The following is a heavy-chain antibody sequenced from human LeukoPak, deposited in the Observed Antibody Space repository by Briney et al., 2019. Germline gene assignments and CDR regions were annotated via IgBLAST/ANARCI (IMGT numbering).Heavy chain of an antibody. CDR3: ARRISGSYYVDAFDI. J-gene: IGHJ3*02. CDR1: GFTLSSYW. D-gene: IGHD1-26*01. CDR2: INSDGSST. Sequence: GGSLRLSCAASGFTLSSYWMHWVRQAPGKGLVWVSRINSDGSSTSYADSVKGRFTISRDNAKNTLYLQMNSLRAEDTAVYYCARRISGSYYVDAFDIWGQGTMVTVSS. V-gene: IGHV3-74*01.